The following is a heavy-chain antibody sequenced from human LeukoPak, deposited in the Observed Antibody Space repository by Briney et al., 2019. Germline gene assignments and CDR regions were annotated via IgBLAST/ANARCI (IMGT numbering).Heavy chain of an antibody. V-gene: IGHV1-2*02. Sequence: ASVKVSCKASGYTFTGYYMHWVRQAPGQGLEWMGWINPNSGGTNYAQKFQGRVTMTRDTSISTAYMELSRLRSDDTAVYYCARDPYHILTAPHPTYYFDYWGQGTLATVSS. CDR3: ARDPYHILTAPHPTYYFDY. D-gene: IGHD3-9*01. CDR1: GYTFTGYY. CDR2: INPNSGGT. J-gene: IGHJ4*02.